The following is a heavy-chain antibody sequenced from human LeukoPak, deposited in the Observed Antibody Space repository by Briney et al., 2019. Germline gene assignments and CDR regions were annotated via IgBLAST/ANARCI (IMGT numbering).Heavy chain of an antibody. CDR2: INSDGSST. CDR1: GFTFSSYW. V-gene: IGHV3-74*01. CDR3: ARSQVTIFGVAIPQGFDP. Sequence: GGSLRLSCAASGFTFSSYWMHWVRQAPGKGLVWVSRINSDGSSTSYADSVKGRFTISRDNAKNTLYLQMNSLRAEDTAVYYCARSQVTIFGVAIPQGFDPWGQGTLVTASS. D-gene: IGHD3-3*01. J-gene: IGHJ5*02.